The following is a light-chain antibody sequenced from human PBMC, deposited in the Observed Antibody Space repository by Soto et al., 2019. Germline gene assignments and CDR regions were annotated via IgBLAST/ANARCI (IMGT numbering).Light chain of an antibody. CDR3: QSYDSSLSGGPRVV. CDR2: GNS. J-gene: IGLJ2*01. V-gene: IGLV1-40*01. CDR1: SSNIGAGYD. Sequence: QSVLTQPPSVSGAPGQRVTISCTGSSSNIGAGYDVHWYQQLPGTAPKLLIYGNSNRPSGVPDRFSGSKSGTSASLAITGLQAEDEADYYCQSYDSSLSGGPRVVFGGGTKLTV.